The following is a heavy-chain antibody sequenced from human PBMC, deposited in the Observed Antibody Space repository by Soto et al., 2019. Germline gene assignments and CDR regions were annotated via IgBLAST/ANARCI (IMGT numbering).Heavy chain of an antibody. V-gene: IGHV2-70*01. J-gene: IGHJ6*02. CDR3: ARIPSDYKVGYYYYGMDV. D-gene: IGHD4-4*01. CDR2: IDWDDDK. Sequence: SGPTRVNPTQTLTLTCTFSGFALSTSGMCVSWIRQPPGKALEWLALIDWDDDKYYSTSLKTMLTISKDTSKNQVVLTMTNMDPVDTATYYCARIPSDYKVGYYYYGMDVWGQGTTVTV. CDR1: GFALSTSGMC.